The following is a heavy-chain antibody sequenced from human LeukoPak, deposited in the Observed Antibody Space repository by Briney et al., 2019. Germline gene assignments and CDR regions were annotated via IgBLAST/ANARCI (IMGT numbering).Heavy chain of an antibody. CDR3: ASLAVPSYYYGMDV. D-gene: IGHD6-19*01. V-gene: IGHV1-8*01. J-gene: IGHJ6*02. CDR2: MNPNSGNT. Sequence: GASVKVSCKASGYTFTSYDINWVRQATGQGLEWMGWMNPNSGNTGYAQKFQGRVTMTRNTSISTAYMGLSSLRSEDTAVYYCASLAVPSYYYGMDVWGQGTTVTVSS. CDR1: GYTFTSYD.